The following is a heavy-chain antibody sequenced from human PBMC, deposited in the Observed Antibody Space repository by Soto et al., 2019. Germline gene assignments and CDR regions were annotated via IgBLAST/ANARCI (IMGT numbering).Heavy chain of an antibody. CDR3: ARGVRLRYFDGGLSPRNYYYYYMDV. V-gene: IGHV1-8*01. CDR1: GYTFTSYD. J-gene: IGHJ6*03. D-gene: IGHD3-9*01. Sequence: ASVKVSCKASGYTFTSYDINWVRQATGQGLEWMGWMNPNSGNTGYAQKFQGRVTMTRNTSIRTAYMELGSLRSEDTAVYYWARGVRLRYFDGGLSPRNYYYYYMDVWGKGTTVTVSS. CDR2: MNPNSGNT.